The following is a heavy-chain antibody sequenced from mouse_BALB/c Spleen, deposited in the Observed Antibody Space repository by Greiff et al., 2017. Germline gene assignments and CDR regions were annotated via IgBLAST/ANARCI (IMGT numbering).Heavy chain of an antibody. CDR3: APITTATGAMDY. V-gene: IGHV1-77*01. D-gene: IGHD1-2*01. J-gene: IGHJ4*01. CDR1: GYTFTDYV. Sequence: QVQLKQSGPELVKPGASVKMSCKAFGYTFTDYVISWVKQRTGQGLEWIGEIYPGSGSTYYNEKFKGKATLTADKSSNTAYMQLSSLTSEDSAVYFCAPITTATGAMDYWGQGTSVTVSS. CDR2: IYPGSGST.